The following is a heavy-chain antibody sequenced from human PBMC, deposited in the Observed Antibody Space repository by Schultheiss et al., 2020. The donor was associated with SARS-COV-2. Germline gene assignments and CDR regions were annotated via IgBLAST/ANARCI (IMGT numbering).Heavy chain of an antibody. CDR1: GGSFSGYY. D-gene: IGHD3-22*01. J-gene: IGHJ3*02. CDR2: IYTSGST. V-gene: IGHV4-4*07. CDR3: ARDRGGYDAFDI. Sequence: GSLRLSCAVYGGSFSGYYWSWIRQPAGKGLEWIGRIYTSGSTNYNPSLKSRVTISVDTSKNQFSLKLSSVTAADTAVYYCARDRGGYDAFDIWGQGTMVTVSS.